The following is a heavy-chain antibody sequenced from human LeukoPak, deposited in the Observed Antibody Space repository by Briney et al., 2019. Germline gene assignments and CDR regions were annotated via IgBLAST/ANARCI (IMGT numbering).Heavy chain of an antibody. V-gene: IGHV4-34*01. CDR2: INHSGST. Sequence: PSETLSLTCAVYGGSFSGYYWSWIRQPPGKGLEWIGEINHSGSTNYNPSLKSRVTISVDTSKNQFSLKLSSVTAADTAVYYCARALFDYYYYYMDVWGKGTTVTVSS. CDR1: GGSFSGYY. D-gene: IGHD3-3*01. CDR3: ARALFDYYYYYMDV. J-gene: IGHJ6*03.